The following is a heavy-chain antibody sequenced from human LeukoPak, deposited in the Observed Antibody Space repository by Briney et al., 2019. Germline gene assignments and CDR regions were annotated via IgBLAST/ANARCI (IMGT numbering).Heavy chain of an antibody. V-gene: IGHV1-69*13. CDR3: ARDRGSGSYYDYFDY. CDR2: IIPIFGTA. CDR1: GYTFTSYG. J-gene: IGHJ4*02. D-gene: IGHD1-26*01. Sequence: ASVKVSCKASGYTFTSYGISWVRQAPGQGLEWMGGIIPIFGTANYAQKFQGRVTITADESTSTAYMELSSLRSEDTAVYYCARDRGSGSYYDYFDYWGQGTLVTVSS.